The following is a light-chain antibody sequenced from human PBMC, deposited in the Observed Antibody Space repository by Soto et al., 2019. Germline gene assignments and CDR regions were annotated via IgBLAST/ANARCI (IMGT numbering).Light chain of an antibody. V-gene: IGLV2-14*01. CDR2: EVS. J-gene: IGLJ1*01. CDR1: SSDVGGYNY. Sequence: QSVLTQSASVSGSTGHSITISCTGTSSDVGGYNYGSWYQQHPGKAPKLMIYEVSNRPSGVSNRFSGSKSGNTASLTISGLQAEDEADYYCSSYTSSSNHYVFGTGTKVTVL. CDR3: SSYTSSSNHYV.